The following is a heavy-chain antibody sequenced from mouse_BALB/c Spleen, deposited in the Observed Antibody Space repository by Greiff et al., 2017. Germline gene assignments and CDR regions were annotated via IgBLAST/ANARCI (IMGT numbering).Heavy chain of an antibody. CDR3: ARTAFYAMDY. D-gene: IGHD1-2*01. Sequence: VQLQQSGAELVRPGSSVKISCKASGYAFSSYWVNWVKQRPGQGLEWIGQIYPGDGDTNYNGKFKGKATLTADKSSSTAYMQLSSLTSEDSAVYFCARTAFYAMDYWGQGTSVTVSS. CDR2: IYPGDGDT. J-gene: IGHJ4*01. V-gene: IGHV1-80*01. CDR1: GYAFSSYW.